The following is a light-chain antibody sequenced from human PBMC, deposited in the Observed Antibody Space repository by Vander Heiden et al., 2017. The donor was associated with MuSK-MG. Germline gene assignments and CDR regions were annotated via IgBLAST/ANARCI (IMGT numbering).Light chain of an antibody. CDR1: SLRSYS. J-gene: IGLJ1*01. Sequence: SSELTQYPAVSVALAQTVSITCQGGSLRSYSATWYQQKPGQAPVLVMYGNNKRPSGIPDRFSGSDSGNTASLTITGAQAAEEADYYCHSRDRSGNRLYVFGTGTKVTVL. CDR2: GNN. CDR3: HSRDRSGNRLYV. V-gene: IGLV3-19*01.